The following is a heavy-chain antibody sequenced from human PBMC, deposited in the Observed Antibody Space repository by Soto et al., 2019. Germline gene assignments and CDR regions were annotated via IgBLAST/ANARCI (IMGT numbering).Heavy chain of an antibody. J-gene: IGHJ6*02. V-gene: IGHV1-69*13. CDR3: AKVRYSSPMGYYYGMDV. CDR2: IIPIFGTA. D-gene: IGHD6-19*01. Sequence: GASVKVSCKAPRVAFSKFIVTWVRQAPGLGLEWVGGIIPIFGTANYAQKFQGRVTITADGSTSTSYMEVNNLRSEDTAVYYCAKVRYSSPMGYYYGMDVWGQGTTVTSP. CDR1: RVAFSKFI.